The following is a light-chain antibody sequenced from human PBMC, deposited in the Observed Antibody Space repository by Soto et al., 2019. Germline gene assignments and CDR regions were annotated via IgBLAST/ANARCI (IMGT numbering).Light chain of an antibody. Sequence: QPVLTQPASVSGSPGQSIAISCTGTSSDVAAYNYVSWYQQHPGKAPKLMIYDVSNRLSGVSNRFSGSKSGNTASLTISGLQAEDEADYYCTSYTTSTTWVFGGGTKLTVL. V-gene: IGLV2-14*03. J-gene: IGLJ3*02. CDR1: SSDVAAYNY. CDR3: TSYTTSTTWV. CDR2: DVS.